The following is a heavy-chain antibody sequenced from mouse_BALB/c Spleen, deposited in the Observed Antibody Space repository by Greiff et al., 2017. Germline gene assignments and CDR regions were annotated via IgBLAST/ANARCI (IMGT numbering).Heavy chain of an antibody. D-gene: IGHD1-2*01. V-gene: IGHV5-6-4*01. Sequence: EVQGVESGGGLVKPGGSLKLSCAASGFTFSSYTMSWVRQTPEKRLEWVATISSGGSYTYYPDSVKGRFTISRDNAKNTLYLQMSSLKSEDTAMYYCTRAKITTATPWYFDVWGAGTTVTVSS. CDR1: GFTFSSYT. J-gene: IGHJ1*01. CDR3: TRAKITTATPWYFDV. CDR2: ISSGGSYT.